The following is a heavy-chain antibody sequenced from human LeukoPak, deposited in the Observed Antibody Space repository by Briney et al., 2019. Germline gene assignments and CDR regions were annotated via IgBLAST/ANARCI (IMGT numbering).Heavy chain of an antibody. CDR3: AKGRSAADY. CDR1: GFTFSSYS. J-gene: IGHJ4*02. Sequence: PGGSLRLSCAASGFTFSSYSMNWVRQAPGKGLEWVAVISYDGSNKYYADSVKGRFTISRDNSKNTLYLQMSSLRAEDTAVYYCAKGRSAADYWGQGTLVTVSS. V-gene: IGHV3-30*18. D-gene: IGHD6-13*01. CDR2: ISYDGSNK.